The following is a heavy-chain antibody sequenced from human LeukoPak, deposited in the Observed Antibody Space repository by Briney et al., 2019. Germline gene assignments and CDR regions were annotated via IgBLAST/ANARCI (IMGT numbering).Heavy chain of an antibody. Sequence: GGSLRLSCAASGFTFSNAWMSWVRQAPGKGLEWVGRIKSKTDGGTTDYAAPVKGRFTISRDDSKNTLYLQMNSLKPEDTAVYYCTTDAPDVDIVATTFDYWGQGTLVTVSS. CDR2: IKSKTDGGTT. J-gene: IGHJ4*02. V-gene: IGHV3-15*01. CDR3: TTDAPDVDIVATTFDY. CDR1: GFTFSNAW. D-gene: IGHD5-12*01.